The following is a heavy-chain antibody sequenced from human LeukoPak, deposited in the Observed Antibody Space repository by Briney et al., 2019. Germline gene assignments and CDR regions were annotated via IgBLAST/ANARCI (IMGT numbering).Heavy chain of an antibody. J-gene: IGHJ4*02. D-gene: IGHD5-18*01. Sequence: GGSLRLSCAASGFTFSNYNMSWVRQAPGKGLEWVSYISSSSTTIYYADSVKGRFTISRDNAKNSLYLQVNSLRDEDTAVYYCARAINTHTYGYHYWGQGTLVTVSS. CDR1: GFTFSNYN. V-gene: IGHV3-48*02. CDR3: ARAINTHTYGYHY. CDR2: ISSSSTTI.